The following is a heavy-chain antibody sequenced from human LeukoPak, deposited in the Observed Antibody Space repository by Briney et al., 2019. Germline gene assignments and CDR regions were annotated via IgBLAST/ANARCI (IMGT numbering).Heavy chain of an antibody. CDR1: GFTFSSYA. CDR3: VKDLLQVTMKKLDH. V-gene: IGHV3-64D*06. CDR2: IRSDGVDV. J-gene: IGHJ4*02. Sequence: PGGSLRLSCSVSGFTFSSYAMHWVRQAPGKGLEYVSVIRSDGVDVNYTDSVKGRFTISRDNSKNTLYLQMSSLRPEDTAVYYCVKDLLQVTMKKLDHWGQGTLVTVSS. D-gene: IGHD4-11*01.